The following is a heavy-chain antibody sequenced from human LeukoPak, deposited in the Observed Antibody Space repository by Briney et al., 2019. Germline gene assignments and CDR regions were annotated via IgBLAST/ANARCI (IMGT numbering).Heavy chain of an antibody. CDR3: ATSVRGVIYYYGMDV. V-gene: IGHV3-53*01. J-gene: IGHJ6*04. CDR2: IYSGGST. Sequence: GGSLRLSCAASGFTVSSNYMSWVRQAPGKGLEWVSVIYSGGSTYYADSVKGRFTISRDNSKNTLYLQMNSLRAEDTAVYYCATSVRGVIYYYGMDVWDKGTTVTVSS. CDR1: GFTVSSNY. D-gene: IGHD3-10*02.